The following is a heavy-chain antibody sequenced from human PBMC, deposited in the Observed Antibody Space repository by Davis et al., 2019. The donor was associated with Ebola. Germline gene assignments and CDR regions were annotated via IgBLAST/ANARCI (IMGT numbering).Heavy chain of an antibody. D-gene: IGHD1-26*01. J-gene: IGHJ4*02. CDR3: AKGVTGSPRRALDS. Sequence: MPSETLSLTCSLSGGSLNGYYWSWVRQPPGKGLEWLGYMYYSGSTNYNPSLMSRVTFSMDTSNNHFSLRLKSVVDADTAVYFWAKGVTGSPRRALDSWGPGTLVIVSS. CDR1: GGSLNGYY. V-gene: IGHV4-59*01. CDR2: MYYSGST.